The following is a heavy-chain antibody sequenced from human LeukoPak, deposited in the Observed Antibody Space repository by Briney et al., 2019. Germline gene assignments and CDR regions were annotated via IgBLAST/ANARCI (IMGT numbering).Heavy chain of an antibody. D-gene: IGHD1/OR15-1a*01. J-gene: IGHJ4*02. CDR1: GGSFSGYY. V-gene: IGHV4-34*01. CDR2: INHSGTT. Sequence: SETLSLTCAVYGGSFSGYYWSWIRQPPGKGLEWIGKINHSGTTNYNPSLKSRVTTSVDTSKNQFSLKLSSVTAADTAVYYCARTNNVFYYFDYWGQGIRVTVSS. CDR3: ARTNNVFYYFDY.